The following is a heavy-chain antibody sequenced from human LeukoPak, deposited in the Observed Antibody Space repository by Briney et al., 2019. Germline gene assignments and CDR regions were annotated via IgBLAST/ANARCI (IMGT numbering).Heavy chain of an antibody. Sequence: PSETLSLTCTVSGGSISSSSYYWGWIRQPPGKGLEWVSVISGSGGNTYYADSVKGRFTISRDNSKNTLYLQVNSLRAEDTAVYYCAKEGGIQLWLPINYWGQGTLVTVSS. CDR1: GGSISSSSYY. V-gene: IGHV3-23*01. D-gene: IGHD5-18*01. J-gene: IGHJ4*02. CDR2: ISGSGGNT. CDR3: AKEGGIQLWLPINY.